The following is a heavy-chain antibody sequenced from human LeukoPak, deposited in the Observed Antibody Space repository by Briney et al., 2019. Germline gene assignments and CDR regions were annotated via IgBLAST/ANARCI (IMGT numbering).Heavy chain of an antibody. Sequence: SETLSLTCTVSGGSISNHYWIWIRQPPGKGLEWIGYIFYSGNTNYNPSLKSRVTISVDTSKNQFTLKLSSVTAADTAIYYCGNATNEYFFDYWGQGTLVTVSS. CDR2: IFYSGNT. CDR1: GGSISNHY. CDR3: GNATNEYFFDY. D-gene: IGHD5-24*01. V-gene: IGHV4-59*11. J-gene: IGHJ4*02.